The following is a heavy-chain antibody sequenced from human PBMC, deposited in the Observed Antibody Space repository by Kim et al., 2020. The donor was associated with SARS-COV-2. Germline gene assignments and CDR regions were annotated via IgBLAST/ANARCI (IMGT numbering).Heavy chain of an antibody. CDR3: IRGGYYGSGSDFDY. V-gene: IGHV1-3*01. J-gene: IGHJ4*02. CDR2: INAGNGNT. Sequence: ASVRVSCKASGYTFTSYAMHWVRQAPGQRLEWMGWINAGNGNTKYSQKFQGRVTITRDTSARTAYMELSSLRSEDTAVYYCIRGGYYGSGSDFDYWGQGTLVTVSS. D-gene: IGHD3-10*01. CDR1: GYTFTSYA.